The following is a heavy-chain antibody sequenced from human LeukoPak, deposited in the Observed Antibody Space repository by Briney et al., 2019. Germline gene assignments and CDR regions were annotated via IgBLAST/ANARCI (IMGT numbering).Heavy chain of an antibody. J-gene: IGHJ6*02. CDR1: GFTFSGSA. CDR3: AKAGYCSSTSCYQTPNYYGMDV. D-gene: IGHD2-2*01. V-gene: IGHV3-73*01. CDR2: IRSKANSYAT. Sequence: GGSLRLSCAASGFTFSGSAMHWVRQASGKGLEWVGRIRSKANSYATAYAASVKGRFTISRDDSKNTLYLQMNSLRAEDTAVYYCAKAGYCSSTSCYQTPNYYGMDVWGQGTTVTVSS.